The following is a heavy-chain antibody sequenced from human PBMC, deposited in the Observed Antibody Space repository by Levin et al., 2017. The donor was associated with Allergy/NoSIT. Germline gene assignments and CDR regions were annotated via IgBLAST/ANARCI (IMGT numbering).Heavy chain of an antibody. CDR1: GGSISSYY. Sequence: SETLSLTCTVSGGSISSYYWSWIRQPPGKGLEWIGYIYYSGSTNYNPSLKSRVTISVDTSKNQFSLKLSSVTAADTAVYYCARGTTKTVAGTYFDYWGQGTLVTVSS. D-gene: IGHD6-19*01. J-gene: IGHJ4*02. V-gene: IGHV4-59*08. CDR3: ARGTTKTVAGTYFDY. CDR2: IYYSGST.